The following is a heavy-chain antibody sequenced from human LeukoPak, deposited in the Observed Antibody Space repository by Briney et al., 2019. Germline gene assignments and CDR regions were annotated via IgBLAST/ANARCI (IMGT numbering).Heavy chain of an antibody. V-gene: IGHV1-69*13. CDR3: SRGGPSPVYYYYYYGMDV. D-gene: IGHD2-15*01. CDR1: GGTFISYA. Sequence: ASVKVSCKASGGTFISYAISWVRQAPGQGLEWMGGIIPIFGTANYAQKFQGRVTITADESTSTAYMELSSLRSEDTAVYYCSRGGPSPVYYYYYYGMDVWGQGTTVTVSS. CDR2: IIPIFGTA. J-gene: IGHJ6*02.